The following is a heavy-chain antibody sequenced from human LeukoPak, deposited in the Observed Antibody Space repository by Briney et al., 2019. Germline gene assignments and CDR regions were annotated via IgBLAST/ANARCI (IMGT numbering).Heavy chain of an antibody. J-gene: IGHJ4*02. CDR3: ASERSGTYYYDSSGYYYFDY. D-gene: IGHD3-22*01. CDR2: IKQDGSEK. CDR1: GFTFSSYW. Sequence: GGSLRLSCAASGFTFSSYWMSWVRQAPGKGLEWVANIKQDGSEKYYVDSVKGRFTISRDNAKNSLYLQMNSLRAEDTAVYYCASERSGTYYYDSSGYYYFDYWGQGTLVTVSS. V-gene: IGHV3-7*01.